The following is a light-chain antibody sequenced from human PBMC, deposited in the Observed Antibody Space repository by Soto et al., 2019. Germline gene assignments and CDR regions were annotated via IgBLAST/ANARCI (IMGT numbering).Light chain of an antibody. CDR2: QVS. CDR1: QILVYKDGNIY. CDR3: MHATHWPHP. V-gene: IGKV2-30*01. J-gene: IGKJ5*01. Sequence: VRSQNKLSLPVSVGQPSSISLGSIQILVYKDGNIYLNWFQHRPGQSPRRLIYQVSNRDSGVPDRFSGSGSGTDFILRISSVEAEDVVLYYCMHATHWPHPFGQ.